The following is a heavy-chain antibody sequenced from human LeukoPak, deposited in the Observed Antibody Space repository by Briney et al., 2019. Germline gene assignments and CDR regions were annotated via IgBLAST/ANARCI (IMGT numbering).Heavy chain of an antibody. Sequence: GASVKVSCKASGYALTGYYMHWVRQAPGQGLEWMGWINPNSGDTNYAQRFQGRVTMTRDTSITTAYMELSRLRSDDTAVYYCATLRTGDLDYWGQGTLGTVSS. J-gene: IGHJ4*02. V-gene: IGHV1-2*02. CDR3: ATLRTGDLDY. D-gene: IGHD7-27*01. CDR2: INPNSGDT. CDR1: GYALTGYY.